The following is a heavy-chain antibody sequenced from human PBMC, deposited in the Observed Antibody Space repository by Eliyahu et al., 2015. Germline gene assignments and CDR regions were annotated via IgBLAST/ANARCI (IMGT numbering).Heavy chain of an antibody. CDR2: INHSGST. V-gene: IGHV4-34*01. J-gene: IGHJ6*02. CDR1: XXSFXXYY. Sequence: QVQLQQWGAGLLKPSETLSLTCXVYXXSFXXYYWXWIRQPPGKGLEWIGEINHSGSTNYNPSLKSRVTISVDTSKNQFSLKLSSVTAADTAVYYCARGPIVATTYYYYYYGMDVWGQGTTVTVSS. D-gene: IGHD5-12*01. CDR3: ARGPIVATTYYYYYYGMDV.